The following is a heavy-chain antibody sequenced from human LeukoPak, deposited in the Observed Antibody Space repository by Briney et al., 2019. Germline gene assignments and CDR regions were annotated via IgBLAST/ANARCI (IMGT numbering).Heavy chain of an antibody. D-gene: IGHD2-15*01. CDR1: GGSISSTTYF. J-gene: IGHJ5*02. CDR3: ARDYQGYCSGGSCHNWFDP. V-gene: IGHV4-39*07. Sequence: SETLSLTCAVSGGSISSTTYFWGWIRQPPGKGLEWIGSIYFSGSTYYNPSLKSRVTISLDTSKNQFSLKLSSVTAADTAVYYCARDYQGYCSGGSCHNWFDPWGQGTLVTVSS. CDR2: IYFSGST.